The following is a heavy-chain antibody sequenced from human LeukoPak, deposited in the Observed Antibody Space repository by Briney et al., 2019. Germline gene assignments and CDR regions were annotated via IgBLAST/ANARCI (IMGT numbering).Heavy chain of an antibody. CDR1: GYTFTSYY. V-gene: IGHV1-2*02. J-gene: IGHJ5*02. CDR3: ARVFPGRGAAAGRNWFDP. D-gene: IGHD6-13*01. Sequence: ASVKVSRKASGYTFTSYYMHWVRQAPGQGLEWMGWINPNSGGTNYAQKFQGRVTMTRDTSISTAYMELSRLRSDDTAVYYCARVFPGRGAAAGRNWFDPWGQGTLVTVSS. CDR2: INPNSGGT.